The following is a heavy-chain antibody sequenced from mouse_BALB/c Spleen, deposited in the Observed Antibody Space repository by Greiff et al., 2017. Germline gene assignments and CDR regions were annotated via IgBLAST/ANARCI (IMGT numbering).Heavy chain of an antibody. V-gene: IGHV1-54*01. CDR3: ARWDDGYPSYAMDY. CDR2: INPGSGGT. D-gene: IGHD2-3*01. Sequence: QVQLKQSGAELVRPGTSVKVSCKASGYAFTNYLIEWVKQRPGQGLEWIGVINPGSGGTNYNEKFKGKATLTADKSSSTAYMQLSSLTSDDSAVYFCARWDDGYPSYAMDYWGQGTSVTVSS. CDR1: GYAFTNYL. J-gene: IGHJ4*01.